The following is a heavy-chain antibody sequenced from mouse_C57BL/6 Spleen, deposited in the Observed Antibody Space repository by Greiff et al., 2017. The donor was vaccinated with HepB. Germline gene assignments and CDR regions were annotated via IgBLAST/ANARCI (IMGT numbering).Heavy chain of an antibody. V-gene: IGHV1-26*01. J-gene: IGHJ4*01. D-gene: IGHD2-4*01. CDR3: ARTKGYYDYDEDYYAMDY. CDR1: GYTFTDYY. CDR2: INPNNGGT. Sequence: VQLQQSGPELVKPGASVKISCKASGYTFTDYYMNWVKQSHGKSLEWIGDINPNNGGTSYNQKFKGKATLTVDKSSSTAYMELRSLTSEDSAVYYCARTKGYYDYDEDYYAMDYWGQGTSVTVSS.